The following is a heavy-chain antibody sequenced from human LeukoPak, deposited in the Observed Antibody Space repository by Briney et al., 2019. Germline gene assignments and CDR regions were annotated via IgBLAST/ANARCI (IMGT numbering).Heavy chain of an antibody. CDR1: GYTFTSYD. V-gene: IGHV1-8*03. CDR2: MNPNSGNT. J-gene: IGHJ4*02. D-gene: IGHD3-3*01. CDR3: ARVDDFWSGSYYFDY. Sequence: APVKVSCKASGYTFTSYDINWVRQATGQGLEWMGWMNPNSGNTGYAQKFQGRVTITRNTSISTAYMELSSLRSEDTAVYYCARVDDFWSGSYYFDYWGQGTLVTVSS.